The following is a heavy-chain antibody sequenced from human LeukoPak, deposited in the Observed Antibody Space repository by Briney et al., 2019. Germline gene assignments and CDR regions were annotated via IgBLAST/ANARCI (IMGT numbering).Heavy chain of an antibody. J-gene: IGHJ4*02. CDR3: ARRKEVQTTFDY. D-gene: IGHD4/OR15-4a*01. CDR2: IKEDGGGT. V-gene: IGHV3-7*01. Sequence: GGSLRLSCAASGFTFSNAWMSWVRQAPGKGLEWVANIKEDGGGTYYVDSVKGRFTISRDNAKNSLDLQMNSLRDEDTAVYYCARRKEVQTTFDYWGQGTLVTVSS. CDR1: GFTFSNAW.